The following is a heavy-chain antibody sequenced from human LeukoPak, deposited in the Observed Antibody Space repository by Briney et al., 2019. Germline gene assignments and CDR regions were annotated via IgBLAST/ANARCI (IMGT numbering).Heavy chain of an antibody. D-gene: IGHD1-26*01. CDR3: ARGMDTGSGSYDFDY. CDR1: GYTFTGYY. CDR2: INPNSGGT. V-gene: IGHV1-2*04. Sequence: ASVKVSCKASGYTFTGYYMHWVRQAPGQGLEWMGWINPNSGGTNYAQKFQGWVTMTRDASISTAYMELSRLRSDDTAVYYCARGMDTGSGSYDFDYWGQGTLVTVSS. J-gene: IGHJ4*02.